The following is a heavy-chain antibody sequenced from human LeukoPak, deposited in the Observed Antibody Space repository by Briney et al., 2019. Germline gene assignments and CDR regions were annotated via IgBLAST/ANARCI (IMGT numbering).Heavy chain of an antibody. CDR2: IIPILGIA. J-gene: IGHJ3*02. CDR3: ATLGYCTNGVCSDAFDI. D-gene: IGHD2-8*01. Sequence: SVKVSCKASGGTFSSYAISWVRQAPGQGLEWMGRIIPILGIANYAQKFQGRVTMTEDTSTDTAYMELSSLRSEDTAVYYCATLGYCTNGVCSDAFDIWGQGTMVTVSS. V-gene: IGHV1-69*04. CDR1: GGTFSSYA.